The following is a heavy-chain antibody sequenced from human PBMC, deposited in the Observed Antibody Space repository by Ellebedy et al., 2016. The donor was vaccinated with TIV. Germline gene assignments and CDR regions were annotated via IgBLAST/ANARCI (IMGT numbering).Heavy chain of an antibody. CDR2: IHYTGAT. V-gene: IGHV4-59*08. CDR1: GGSINGHY. CDR3: ARQRSIRAVPDAFDF. Sequence: MPSETLSLTCTVSGGSINGHYWSWIRQPPGKGLESLGFIHYTGATKYTPPLPSRVTISLDASKTQFSLKLTSVTAADTAVYYCARQRSIRAVPDAFDFWGQGTMIIVSS. D-gene: IGHD3-10*01. J-gene: IGHJ3*01.